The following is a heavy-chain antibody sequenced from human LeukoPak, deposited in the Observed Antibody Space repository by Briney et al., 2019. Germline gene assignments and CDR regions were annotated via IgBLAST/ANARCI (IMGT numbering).Heavy chain of an antibody. V-gene: IGHV3-23*01. J-gene: IGHJ4*02. CDR2: ISGSGDST. CDR1: GFTFSTYA. Sequence: PGGSLRLSCAASGFTFSTYAVNWVRQAPAKGLAWVSTISGSGDSTYYADSVKGRFTISRHNSKDTLYLQLSSVRVDDTAVYYCARDRGRYYDSRGFYWGYYFDSWGQGILVTVST. D-gene: IGHD3-22*01. CDR3: ARDRGRYYDSRGFYWGYYFDS.